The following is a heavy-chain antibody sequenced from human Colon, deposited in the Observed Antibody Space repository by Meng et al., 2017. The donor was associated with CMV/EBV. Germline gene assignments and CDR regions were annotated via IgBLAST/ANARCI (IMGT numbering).Heavy chain of an antibody. D-gene: IGHD6-19*01. Sequence: GSISTWTWLSWVRQSPGKGLEWIGEVSDSGTTKYSPSLKSRVTTSVDRSKNQVSLSLTSVTAADTAVYYCARNFAGTSDWYGAVFDIWGQGIMVTVSS. CDR1: GSISTWTW. CDR2: VSDSGTT. CDR3: ARNFAGTSDWYGAVFDI. J-gene: IGHJ3*02. V-gene: IGHV4-4*02.